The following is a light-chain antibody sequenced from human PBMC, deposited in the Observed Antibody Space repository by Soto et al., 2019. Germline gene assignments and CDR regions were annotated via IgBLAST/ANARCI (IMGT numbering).Light chain of an antibody. CDR1: QSVSSK. V-gene: IGKV3-15*01. CDR3: QQYNNWPQP. Sequence: EIVMTQSPVTLSVSPGERATLSCRASQSVSSKLAWYQQKPGQAPRLLIYGASTRATGIPARFSGSGSGTEFTLRISSLQSEDFGVYYCQQYNNWPQPFGQGTKLEIK. J-gene: IGKJ2*01. CDR2: GAS.